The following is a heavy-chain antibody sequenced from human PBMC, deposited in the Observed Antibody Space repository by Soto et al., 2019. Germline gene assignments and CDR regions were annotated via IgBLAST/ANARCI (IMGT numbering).Heavy chain of an antibody. Sequence: PSETLSLTCAVSGYSISSSTWWCCFRQPPGKGLLWIGYFYYSGSTYYNPSLKSRVTMSVDTSKNQFSMKLSSVTAVDTAVYYCARSPGGNYPPCYYYCMDVWGQGTTVTVSS. D-gene: IGHD4-4*01. J-gene: IGHJ6*02. CDR3: ARSPGGNYPPCYYYCMDV. CDR2: FYYSGST. V-gene: IGHV4-28*01. CDR1: GYSISSSTW.